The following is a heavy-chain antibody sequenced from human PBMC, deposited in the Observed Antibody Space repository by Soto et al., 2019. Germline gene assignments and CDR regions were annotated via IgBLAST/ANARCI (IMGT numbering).Heavy chain of an antibody. CDR2: IFRSGST. CDR1: SGSISNGDW. V-gene: IGHV4-4*02. J-gene: IGHJ5*02. D-gene: IGHD3-3*01. Sequence: QVYLQESGPGLVKPSGTLSLTCTVSSGSISNGDWWSWVRQPPGKGLEWIGEIFRSGSTDYNPSLKSRATISIDKSKHQIFLKLSSVNAADTAVYYCTRDVWSGFYKWFDLWGQGTLVTVSS. CDR3: TRDVWSGFYKWFDL.